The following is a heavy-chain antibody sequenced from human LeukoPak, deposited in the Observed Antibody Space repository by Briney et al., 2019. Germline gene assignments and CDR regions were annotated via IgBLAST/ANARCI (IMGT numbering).Heavy chain of an antibody. CDR1: GFSISSGYS. D-gene: IGHD5-18*01. J-gene: IGHJ4*02. Sequence: SETLSLTCAVSGFSISSGYSWGWIRQPPGKGLQWVGSIYHTGTTYYNPSLKSRVTISIDTSKNQFSLKLTSVTAADTAVYFCAREGYTYGRRFDYWGQGTLVTVSS. V-gene: IGHV4-38-2*02. CDR2: IYHTGTT. CDR3: AREGYTYGRRFDY.